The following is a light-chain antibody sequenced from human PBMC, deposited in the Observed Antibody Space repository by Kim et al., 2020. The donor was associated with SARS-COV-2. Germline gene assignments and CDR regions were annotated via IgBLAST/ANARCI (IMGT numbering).Light chain of an antibody. J-gene: IGKJ4*01. CDR3: QKRNNWRVT. V-gene: IGKV3-11*01. CDR1: QSSGSS. CDR2: DAS. Sequence: LSPGETLSRSCRASQSSGSSFAWYQQHPHEAPRLLICDASNRADGLPARFSGGGSTTDFTLIIRSLAPEYFAVYYYQKRNNWRVTFGGGTKVDIK.